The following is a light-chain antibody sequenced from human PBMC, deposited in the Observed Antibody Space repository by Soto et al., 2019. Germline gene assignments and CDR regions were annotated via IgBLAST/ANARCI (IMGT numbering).Light chain of an antibody. Sequence: EIVMTQSPDPLSVSPGERATLSCRASQGVSSNLAWYQQTPGQAPRLLIYGASTRATGIPARFSGSGSGTDFTLTISSLQSEDFAVYYCQQYNNLPPITFGQGTLLEI. V-gene: IGKV3-15*01. CDR2: GAS. J-gene: IGKJ5*01. CDR3: QQYNNLPPIT. CDR1: QGVSSN.